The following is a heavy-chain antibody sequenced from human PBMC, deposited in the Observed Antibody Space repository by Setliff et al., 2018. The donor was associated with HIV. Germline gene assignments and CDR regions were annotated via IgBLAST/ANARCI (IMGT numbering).Heavy chain of an antibody. D-gene: IGHD2-15*01. Sequence: ETLSLTCAVYDGSLSSYYWSLIRQSTGKGLEWIGEINDSGTTNYNPSLESRVTMLIDMSKNQLSLKLSSVTAADTAVYFCARGPIRYSSGVRWFLGVESWYSGIDYWGQGTRVTVSS. J-gene: IGHJ4*02. V-gene: IGHV4-34*01. CDR3: ARGPIRYSSGVRWFLGVESWYSGIDY. CDR2: INDSGTT. CDR1: DGSLSSYY.